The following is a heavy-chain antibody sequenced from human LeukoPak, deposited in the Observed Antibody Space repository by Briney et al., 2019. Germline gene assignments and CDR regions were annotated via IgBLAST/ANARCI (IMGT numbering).Heavy chain of an antibody. V-gene: IGHV3-23*01. D-gene: IGHD3-22*01. CDR1: GFTLSSYA. Sequence: GGPLRLSCAASGFTLSSYAMSWVRPAPGRGLEWVSAISGSGGSTYYADSVKGRFTISRDNSKNTLYLQMNSLRAEDTAVYYCAKENGYYYDSSVLLGYWGQGTLVTVSS. J-gene: IGHJ4*02. CDR3: AKENGYYYDSSVLLGY. CDR2: ISGSGGST.